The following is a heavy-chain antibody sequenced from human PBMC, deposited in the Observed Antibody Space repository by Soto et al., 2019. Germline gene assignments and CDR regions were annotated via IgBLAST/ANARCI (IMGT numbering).Heavy chain of an antibody. D-gene: IGHD6-13*01. CDR1: GYSFITYW. V-gene: IGHV5-51*01. Sequence: EVQLVQSGAEVKEPGEPLKISCKGSGYSFITYWIGWVRQMPGKGLEWMGIIYPGDSDIRYSPSFQGQVTISADKSINTAYLQWSSLKASDTAMYYCARHQKAADAHYGMDVWGQGTTVTVSS. J-gene: IGHJ6*02. CDR2: IYPGDSDI. CDR3: ARHQKAADAHYGMDV.